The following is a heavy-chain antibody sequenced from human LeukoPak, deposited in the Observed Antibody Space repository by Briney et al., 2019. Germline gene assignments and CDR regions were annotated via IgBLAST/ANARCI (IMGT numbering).Heavy chain of an antibody. D-gene: IGHD4-17*01. V-gene: IGHV3-23*01. CDR3: AIYGDFLDRDFDY. CDR1: GFTFSSYG. J-gene: IGHJ4*02. Sequence: GGTLRLSCAASGFTFSSYGMSWVRQAPGKGLEWVSAISGSGGSTYYADSVKGRFTISRDNSKNTLYLQMNSLRAEDTAVYYCAIYGDFLDRDFDYWGQGTLVTVSS. CDR2: ISGSGGST.